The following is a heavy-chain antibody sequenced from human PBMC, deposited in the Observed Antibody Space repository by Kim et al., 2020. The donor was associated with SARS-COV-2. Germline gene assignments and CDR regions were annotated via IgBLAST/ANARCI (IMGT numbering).Heavy chain of an antibody. Sequence: GGSLRLSCAASGFTFGGCAMHWVRQAPGKGLEWVSSISWSSGTICYADSVRGRFTISRDNAKNSLYLQMNSLRAEDTAVYYCVKAFSGYDEAYDYGMDVWGQGNTLTVSS. J-gene: IGHJ6*01. CDR3: VKAFSGYDEAYDYGMDV. D-gene: IGHD5-12*01. CDR1: GFTFGGCA. CDR2: ISWSSGTI. V-gene: IGHV3-9*01.